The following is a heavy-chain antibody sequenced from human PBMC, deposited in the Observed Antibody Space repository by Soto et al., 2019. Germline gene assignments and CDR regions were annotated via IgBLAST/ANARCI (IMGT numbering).Heavy chain of an antibody. V-gene: IGHV3-33*01. Sequence: QVQLVESGGGVVQPGRSLRLSCAASGFTFSSYGMHWVRQAPGKWLEWVAVIWYDGSNKYYADSVKGRFTISRDNSKNTLYLQINSLRAEDTAVYYCAREIGGDFAYFDYWGQGTLVTVSS. CDR1: GFTFSSYG. D-gene: IGHD2-21*02. J-gene: IGHJ4*02. CDR2: IWYDGSNK. CDR3: AREIGGDFAYFDY.